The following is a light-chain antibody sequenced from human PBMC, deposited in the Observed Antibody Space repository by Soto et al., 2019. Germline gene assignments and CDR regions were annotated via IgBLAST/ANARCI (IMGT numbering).Light chain of an antibody. CDR2: WAS. V-gene: IGKV4-1*01. Sequence: DIVLTQSPESLAVSLGERADINCKSSQSVFYSSNNKNFLAWYQQKPEQPPKLLIYWASTRESGVPDRFSGSASASGTDFTLTISSLQAEDVSVYYCQQYYFTTLTFGQGTKVEIK. CDR3: QQYYFTTLT. CDR1: QSVFYSSNNKNF. J-gene: IGKJ1*01.